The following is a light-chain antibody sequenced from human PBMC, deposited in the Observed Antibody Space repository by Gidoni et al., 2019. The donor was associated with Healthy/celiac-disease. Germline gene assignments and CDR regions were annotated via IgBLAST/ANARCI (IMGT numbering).Light chain of an antibody. Sequence: QSALTQPPSASGSPGQSVTISCTGTSSDVGSYNRVSWYQQPPGTAPKLMIYEVSNRPSGVPDRFSGSKSGNTASLIISGLQAEDEADYYCSSYTTSSTWVFGGGTKLTVL. CDR3: SSYTTSSTWV. V-gene: IGLV2-18*02. J-gene: IGLJ3*02. CDR1: SSDVGSYNR. CDR2: EVS.